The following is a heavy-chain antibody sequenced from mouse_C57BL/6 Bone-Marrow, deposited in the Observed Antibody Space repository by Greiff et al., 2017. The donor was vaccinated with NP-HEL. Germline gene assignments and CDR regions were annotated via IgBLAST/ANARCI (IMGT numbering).Heavy chain of an antibody. CDR3: ARDYYGSYYYAMDY. J-gene: IGHJ4*01. Sequence: EVKLMESGGDLVKPGGSLKLSCAASGFTFSSYGMSWVRQTPDKRLEWVATISSGGSYTYYPDSVKGRFTISRDNAKNTLYLQMSSLKSEDTDMYYCARDYYGSYYYAMDYGGQGTSVTVSS. D-gene: IGHD1-1*01. CDR2: ISSGGSYT. CDR1: GFTFSSYG. V-gene: IGHV5-6*01.